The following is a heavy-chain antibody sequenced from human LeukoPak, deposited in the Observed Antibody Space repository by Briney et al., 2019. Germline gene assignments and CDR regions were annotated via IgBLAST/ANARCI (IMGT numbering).Heavy chain of an antibody. V-gene: IGHV1-8*01. CDR3: ARAEPAAAGTEY. D-gene: IGHD6-13*01. CDR1: GYTFTSYD. J-gene: IGHJ4*02. Sequence: ASVKVSCKASGYTFTSYDINWVRQATGQGLEWMGWMNPNSGNTGYAQKFQGRVTMTRNTSISTAYMELSSLRSEDTAVYYCARAEPAAAGTEYWGQGTLVTVSS. CDR2: MNPNSGNT.